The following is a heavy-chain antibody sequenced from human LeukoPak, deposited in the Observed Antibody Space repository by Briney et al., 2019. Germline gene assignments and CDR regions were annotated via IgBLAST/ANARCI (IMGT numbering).Heavy chain of an antibody. Sequence: ASVKVSCKASGDTFSKYTINWVRQAPGQGLEWMGRINPNSGGTNYAQKFQGRVTMTRDTSISTAYMELSRLRSDDTAVYYYAGDGIRDGAFDIWGQGTMVTVSS. D-gene: IGHD5-24*01. V-gene: IGHV1-2*06. CDR3: AGDGIRDGAFDI. CDR1: GDTFSKYT. CDR2: INPNSGGT. J-gene: IGHJ3*02.